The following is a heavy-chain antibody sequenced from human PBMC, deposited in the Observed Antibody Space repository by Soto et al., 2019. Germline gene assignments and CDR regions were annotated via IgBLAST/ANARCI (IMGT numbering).Heavy chain of an antibody. D-gene: IGHD3-3*01. CDR3: ASSGRSYDFWSGYIPRYYYGMDV. CDR2: IIPIFGTA. CDR1: GGTFSSYA. J-gene: IGHJ6*02. Sequence: SVKVSCKASGGTFSSYAISWVRQAPGQGLEWMGGIIPIFGTANYAQKFQGRVTITADESTSTAYMELSSLRSEDTAVYYCASSGRSYDFWSGYIPRYYYGMDVWG. V-gene: IGHV1-69*13.